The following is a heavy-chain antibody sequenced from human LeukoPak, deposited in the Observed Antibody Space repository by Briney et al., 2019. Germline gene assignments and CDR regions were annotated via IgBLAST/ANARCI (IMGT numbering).Heavy chain of an antibody. D-gene: IGHD3-10*01. CDR3: AKDSHYYASGNYFDY. J-gene: IGHJ4*02. CDR2: IRYDGNNK. CDR1: GFIFISYG. Sequence: GGSLRLSCAASGFIFISYGMHWVRQAPGKGLEWVTFIRYDGNNKYYADSVKGRFTISRDNSKNTLYLQMNSLRAEDTAVYHCAKDSHYYASGNYFDYWGQGTLVTVSS. V-gene: IGHV3-30*02.